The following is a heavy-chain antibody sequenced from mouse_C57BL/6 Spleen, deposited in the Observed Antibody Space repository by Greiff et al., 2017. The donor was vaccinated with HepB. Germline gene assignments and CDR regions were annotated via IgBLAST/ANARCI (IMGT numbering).Heavy chain of an antibody. J-gene: IGHJ2*01. CDR1: GYAFSSSW. CDR2: IYPGDGDT. D-gene: IGHD2-4*01. V-gene: IGHV1-82*01. CDR3: ARSRIYYDSDY. Sequence: VKLVESGPELVKPGASVKISCKASGYAFSSSWMNWVKQRPGKGLEWIGRIYPGDGDTNYNGKFKGKATLTADKSSSTAYMQLSSLTSEDSAVYFCARSRIYYDSDYWGQGTTLTVSS.